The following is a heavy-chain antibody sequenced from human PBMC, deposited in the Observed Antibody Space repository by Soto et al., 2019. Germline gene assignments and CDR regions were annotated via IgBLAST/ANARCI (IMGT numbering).Heavy chain of an antibody. CDR1: GFTFSSYA. Sequence: EVQLLESGGGLVQPGGSLRLSCAASGFTFSSYAMSWVRQAPGKGLEWVSAISGSGGSTYYADSVKGRFTISRDNSKNTLYLQMNSLSAEDTAVYYCAKSLWDYGDPNDAFDIWGQGTMVTVSS. V-gene: IGHV3-23*01. CDR3: AKSLWDYGDPNDAFDI. CDR2: ISGSGGST. J-gene: IGHJ3*02. D-gene: IGHD4-17*01.